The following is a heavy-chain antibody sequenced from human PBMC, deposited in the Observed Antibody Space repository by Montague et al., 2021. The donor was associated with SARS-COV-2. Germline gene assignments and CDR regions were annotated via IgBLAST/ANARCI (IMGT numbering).Heavy chain of an antibody. CDR3: ARQDTSGWLTFDY. CDR1: GDSVSSSTVA. J-gene: IGHJ4*01. D-gene: IGHD6-19*01. CDR2: TYFRSSFYN. Sequence: CAISGDSVSSSTVAWNWLRQSPSRGLEWLGRTYFRSSFYNDYALSVKSRLNIQPDSAKNQFSLQLTFVTPEDTAIYYCARQDTSGWLTFDYWGRGTLVTVSS. V-gene: IGHV6-1*01.